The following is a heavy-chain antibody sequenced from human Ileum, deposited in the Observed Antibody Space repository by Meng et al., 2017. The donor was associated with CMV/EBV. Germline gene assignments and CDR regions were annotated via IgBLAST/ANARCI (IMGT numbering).Heavy chain of an antibody. D-gene: IGHD2-2*02. CDR1: GYTFTSYY. Sequence: ASVKVSCKASGYTFTSYYMHWVRQAPGQGLEWMGMINPRDGSITYAQKFQGRVTLTRDTSTNTVYMELSSLISEDTAVYYCAREGAHCTSASCYTVFDHWGQGTLVTVPQ. CDR3: AREGAHCTSASCYTVFDH. J-gene: IGHJ4*02. V-gene: IGHV1-46*01. CDR2: INPRDGSI.